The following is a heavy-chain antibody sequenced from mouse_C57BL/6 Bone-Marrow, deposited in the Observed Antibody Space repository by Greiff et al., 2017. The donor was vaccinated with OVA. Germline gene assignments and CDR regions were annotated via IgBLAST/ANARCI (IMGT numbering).Heavy chain of an antibody. V-gene: IGHV1-59*01. CDR3: ARILYYDYPYYFDY. CDR2: IDPSDSYT. Sequence: QVQLQQPGAELVRPGPSVKLSCKASGYTFTSYWMHWVKQRPGQGLEWIGVIDPSDSYTNYNQKFKGKATLTVDTSSSTAYMQLSSLTSEDSAVYYCARILYYDYPYYFDYWGQGTTLTVSS. J-gene: IGHJ2*01. D-gene: IGHD2-4*01. CDR1: GYTFTSYW.